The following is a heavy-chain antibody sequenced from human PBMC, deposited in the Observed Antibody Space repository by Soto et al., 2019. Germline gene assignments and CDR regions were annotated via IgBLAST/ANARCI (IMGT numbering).Heavy chain of an antibody. Sequence: SETLSLTCTVSGGSISSYYWSWIRQPPGKGLEWIGYIYYSGSTNYNPSLKSRVTISVDTSKNQFSLKLSSVTAADTAVYYCARGGNSYGYTNYFDYWGQGTLVTVSS. CDR3: ARGGNSYGYTNYFDY. D-gene: IGHD5-18*01. J-gene: IGHJ4*02. CDR1: GGSISSYY. V-gene: IGHV4-59*01. CDR2: IYYSGST.